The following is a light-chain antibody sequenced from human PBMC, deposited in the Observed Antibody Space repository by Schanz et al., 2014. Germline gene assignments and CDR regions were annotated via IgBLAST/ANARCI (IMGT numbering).Light chain of an antibody. CDR1: SSDVGANNY. Sequence: QSALTQPASVSGSPGQSITISCTGASSDVGANNYVSWFQHHPGKAPKLIIYNVNNRPSGVSDRFSASKSGNTASLTISGLQAEDEADYYCSSHITSNILGVFGGGTKLTVL. V-gene: IGLV2-14*03. CDR2: NVN. J-gene: IGLJ3*02. CDR3: SSHITSNILGV.